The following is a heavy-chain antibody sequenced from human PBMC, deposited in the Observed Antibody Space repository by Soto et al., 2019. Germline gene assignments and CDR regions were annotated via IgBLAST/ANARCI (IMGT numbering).Heavy chain of an antibody. Sequence: SQTLSLTCTVSGGSFGTSYWSWIRLPRGQGLEYLGYISYNGNTDYNPSLESRLSLSLDTSQQRLSLQLSSETASDTAVSYCARVSIAAAGYYYYYGMDVWGQGTTVTVSS. V-gene: IGHV4-59*01. J-gene: IGHJ6*02. D-gene: IGHD6-25*01. CDR1: GGSFGTSY. CDR3: ARVSIAAAGYYYYYGMDV. CDR2: ISYNGNT.